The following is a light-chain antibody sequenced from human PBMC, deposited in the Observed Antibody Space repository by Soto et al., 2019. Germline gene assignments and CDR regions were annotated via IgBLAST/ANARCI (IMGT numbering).Light chain of an antibody. CDR3: CSYAGTYSFVV. CDR1: SGDIGGYNY. CDR2: DVT. J-gene: IGLJ2*01. Sequence: QSALTQPRSVSGSPGQSVTISCTGTSGDIGGYNYVSWYQQHPGKAPKLVIYDVTERPSGVPDRFSGSKSGSTASLTISGLQAEDEANYYCCSYAGTYSFVVFGGGTKLTVL. V-gene: IGLV2-11*01.